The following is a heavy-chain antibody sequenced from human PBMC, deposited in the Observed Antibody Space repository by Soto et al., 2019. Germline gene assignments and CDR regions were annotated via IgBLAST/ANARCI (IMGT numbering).Heavy chain of an antibody. V-gene: IGHV1-3*01. D-gene: IGHD3-9*01. J-gene: IGHJ6*03. CDR2: INAGNGNI. Sequence: QVQLVQSGAEVKKPGASVKVSCKASGYTFANYAIQWVRQAPGQRLEWMGWINAGNGNIEYSQRFQGRGTITRDTSETTVYMELSSLRSEDTAVYYCATHILTGYYYYFYMDVWGKGTTVTVSS. CDR1: GYTFANYA. CDR3: ATHILTGYYYYFYMDV.